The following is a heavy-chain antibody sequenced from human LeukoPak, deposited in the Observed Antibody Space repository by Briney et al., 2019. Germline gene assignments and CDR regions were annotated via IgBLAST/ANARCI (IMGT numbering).Heavy chain of an antibody. Sequence: GGSLRRSCAASGFTFSSYAMHWVRQAPGKGLEYVSAISSNGGSTYYANSVKGRFTISRDNSKNTLYLQMGSLRAEDMAVYYCARGLERLGELSYYFDYWGQGTLVTISS. V-gene: IGHV3-64*01. J-gene: IGHJ4*02. CDR3: ARGLERLGELSYYFDY. CDR1: GFTFSSYA. CDR2: ISSNGGST. D-gene: IGHD3-16*02.